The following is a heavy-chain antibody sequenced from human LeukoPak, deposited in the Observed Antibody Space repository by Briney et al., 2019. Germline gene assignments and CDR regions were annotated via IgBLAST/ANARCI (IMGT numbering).Heavy chain of an antibody. CDR2: IYYSGST. CDR3: ARTRTTVTTNYYYYYGMDV. Sequence: SETLSLTCTVSGGSISSYYWSWIRQPPGKGLEWIGYIYYSGSTNYNPSLKSRVTISVDTSKNQFSLKLSSVTAADTAVYYCARTRTTVTTNYYYYYGMDVRGQGTTVTVSS. J-gene: IGHJ6*02. D-gene: IGHD4-17*01. CDR1: GGSISSYY. V-gene: IGHV4-59*01.